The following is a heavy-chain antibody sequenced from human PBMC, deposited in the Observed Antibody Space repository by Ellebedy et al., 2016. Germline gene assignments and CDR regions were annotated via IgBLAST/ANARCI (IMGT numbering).Heavy chain of an antibody. D-gene: IGHD3-22*01. CDR1: GGSISSYY. CDR2: IYYSGST. J-gene: IGHJ4*02. CDR3: ARYSSGLYYFDY. Sequence: ESLKISCTVSGGSISSYYWSWIRQPPGKGLEWIGYIYYSGSTNYNPSLKSRVTISVDTSKNQFSLKLSSVTAADTAVYYCARYSSGLYYFDYWGQGTLVTVSS. V-gene: IGHV4-59*01.